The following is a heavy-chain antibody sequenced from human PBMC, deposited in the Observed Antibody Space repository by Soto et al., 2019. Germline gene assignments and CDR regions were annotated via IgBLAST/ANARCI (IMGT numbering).Heavy chain of an antibody. CDR1: GYRFTSYW. Sequence: GESLKISCRTSGYRFTSYWIAWVRQMPGKGLEWMGIIFPSDSDTRYSPSFQGQVTISADRSTSTVFLQWASLKASDTAVYYCARDLDGLHDDTSGPFPRPGWGQGTLVTVSS. V-gene: IGHV5-51*01. D-gene: IGHD3-22*01. J-gene: IGHJ1*01. CDR3: ARDLDGLHDDTSGPFPRPG. CDR2: IFPSDSDT.